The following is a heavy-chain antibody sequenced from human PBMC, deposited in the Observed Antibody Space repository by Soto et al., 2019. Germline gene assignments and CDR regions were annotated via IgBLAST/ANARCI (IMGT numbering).Heavy chain of an antibody. Sequence: QGQLVQSGAEVKKPGSSVKVSCKASGGTFSSYAISWVRQAPGQVLEWMGGIIPIFGTANYAQKFQGRVTITADESTSTAYMELSSLRSEDTAVYYCARVGGDIVVVPAARSYYYYGMDVWGQGTTVTVSS. CDR1: GGTFSSYA. CDR2: IIPIFGTA. J-gene: IGHJ6*02. CDR3: ARVGGDIVVVPAARSYYYYGMDV. V-gene: IGHV1-69*01. D-gene: IGHD2-2*01.